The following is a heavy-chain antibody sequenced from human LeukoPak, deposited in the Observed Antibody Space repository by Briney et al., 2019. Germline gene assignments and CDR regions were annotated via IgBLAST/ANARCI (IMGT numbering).Heavy chain of an antibody. CDR2: IIPFLGTT. Sequence: SVKVSCKASGGVFTTYAISWVRQAPGQGLEWMGSIIPFLGTTNYAQKFQGRVTITADEPTRTAYMELTYVRSDDTAVFYCTIIPNVILFTHYFEYWGQGTLVTVSS. J-gene: IGHJ4*02. V-gene: IGHV1-69*11. CDR1: GGVFTTYA. D-gene: IGHD2-21*01. CDR3: TIIPNVILFTHYFEY.